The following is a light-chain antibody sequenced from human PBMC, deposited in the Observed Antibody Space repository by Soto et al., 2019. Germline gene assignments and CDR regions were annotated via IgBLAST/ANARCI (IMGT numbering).Light chain of an antibody. J-gene: IGKJ1*01. CDR3: QQYCSSPWT. V-gene: IGKV4-1*01. CDR1: QRVLYSSSNKNY. CDR2: WAS. Sequence: DIVMTQSPDSLAVSLGARATINCKSSQRVLYSSSNKNYLAWYQQKPGQPPKLLIYWASTRESGVPDRFSGSGSGTDFTLTISSLQAEDVAVYYCQQYCSSPWTFAQGTKVEIK.